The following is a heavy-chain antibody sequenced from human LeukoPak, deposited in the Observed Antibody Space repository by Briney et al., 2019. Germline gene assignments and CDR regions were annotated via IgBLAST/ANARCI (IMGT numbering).Heavy chain of an antibody. CDR2: INPSGGST. V-gene: IGHV1-46*01. D-gene: IGHD2-15*01. J-gene: IGHJ3*02. Sequence: GASVKVSCKASGDTFTSYYIHWVRQAPGQGLQWMGIINPSGGSTSYAQKFQGRVTMTRDMSTSTVYMELSSLRSEDTAVYYCATFDVVVVAAKMDAFDIWGQGTMVTVSS. CDR1: GDTFTSYY. CDR3: ATFDVVVVAAKMDAFDI.